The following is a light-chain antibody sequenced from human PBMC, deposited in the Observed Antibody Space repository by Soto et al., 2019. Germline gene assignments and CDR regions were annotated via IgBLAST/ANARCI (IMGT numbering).Light chain of an antibody. CDR1: QGISNS. V-gene: IGKV1-12*01. CDR3: MQALQTPRT. Sequence: DIQMTQSPSSVSASVGDRVTITCRASQGISNSLAWYQQKPGKAPKLLIYAASTLQSGVPSRFSGSGTGTDFTLKISGVEAEDVGVYYCMQALQTPRTFGQGTKVDIK. J-gene: IGKJ1*01. CDR2: AAS.